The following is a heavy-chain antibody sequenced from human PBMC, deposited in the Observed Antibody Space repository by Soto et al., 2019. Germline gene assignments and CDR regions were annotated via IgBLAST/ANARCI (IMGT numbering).Heavy chain of an antibody. D-gene: IGHD1-26*01. CDR2: ISSSSSYI. CDR3: ARDAPGAGAYFDY. CDR1: GFTFSSYS. J-gene: IGHJ4*02. V-gene: IGHV3-21*01. Sequence: PGGSLRLSCAASGFTFSSYSMNWVRQAPGKGLEWVSSISSSSSYIYYADSVKGRFTISRDNAKNSLYLQMNSLRAEDTAVYYCARDAPGAGAYFDYWGQGTLVTVSS.